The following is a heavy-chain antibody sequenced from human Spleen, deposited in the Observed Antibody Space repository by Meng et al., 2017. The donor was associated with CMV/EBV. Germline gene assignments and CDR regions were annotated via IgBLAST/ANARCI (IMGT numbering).Heavy chain of an antibody. CDR2: IYYSGST. D-gene: IGHD1-26*01. CDR1: GGSFSGYY. CDR3: ARDKWELLQGDYYYYGMDV. Sequence: SETLSLTCAVYGGSFSGYYWTWIRQPPGKGLEWIGYIYYSGSTNYNPSLKSRVTISVDTSKNQFSLKLSSVTAADTAVYYCARDKWELLQGDYYYYGMDVWGQGTTVTVSS. V-gene: IGHV4-59*01. J-gene: IGHJ6*02.